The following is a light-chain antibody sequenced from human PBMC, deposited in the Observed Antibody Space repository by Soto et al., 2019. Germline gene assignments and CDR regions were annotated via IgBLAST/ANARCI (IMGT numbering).Light chain of an antibody. CDR3: QAYDNSLGVFVL. V-gene: IGLV2-14*01. J-gene: IGLJ3*02. CDR1: MRDVGAYNL. Sequence: QSALTQPASVSGSAGQSITISCSGTMRDVGAYNLVSWYQQHPGTAPKLIIYEVRNRPSGISSRFSGSRSGNTASLTISGLQAEDEADYYCQAYDNSLGVFVLFGGGTKLTVL. CDR2: EVR.